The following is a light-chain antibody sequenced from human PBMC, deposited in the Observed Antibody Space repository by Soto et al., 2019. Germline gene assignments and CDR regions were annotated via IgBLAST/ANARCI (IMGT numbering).Light chain of an antibody. CDR3: QQYEDLPLT. J-gene: IGKJ4*01. V-gene: IGKV1-33*01. CDR1: QSIANF. CDR2: DAS. Sequence: DVQMTQSPSSLSASVGDRVTITCKAHQSIANFLNWFQLKPGVAPKLLISDASHLEIGVPSRFSGSRSGTDFVLDISNLQSEDVATYFCQQYEDLPLTFGGGTKVDI.